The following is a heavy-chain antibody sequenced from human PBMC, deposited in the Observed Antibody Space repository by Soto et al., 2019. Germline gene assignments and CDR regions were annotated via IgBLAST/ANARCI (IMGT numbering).Heavy chain of an antibody. J-gene: IGHJ4*02. CDR3: AREVQVHTPAFVY. Sequence: QVQLVQSGAEMKKPGSSVKVSCQSSGGTFNTYAMNWVRQAPGQGPEWMGDISPMFGAANYAPKFQGRVTSTAVDATGTSYMQLSSLTSEDTALYFCAREVQVHTPAFVYWGQGTLVTVSS. V-gene: IGHV1-69*19. CDR1: GGTFNTYA. D-gene: IGHD3-10*01. CDR2: ISPMFGAA.